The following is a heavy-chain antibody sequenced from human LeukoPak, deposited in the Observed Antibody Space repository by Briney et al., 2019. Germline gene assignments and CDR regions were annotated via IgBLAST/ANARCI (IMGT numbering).Heavy chain of an antibody. CDR2: ISSSSSYT. D-gene: IGHD6-19*01. V-gene: IGHV3-11*06. CDR3: ARVGVGSGWYFDY. CDR1: GFTFSDYY. Sequence: GGSLRLSRAASGFTFSDYYMSWIRQAPGKGLEWVSYISSSSSYTNYADSVKSRFTISRDNAKNSLYLQMNSLRAEDTAVYYCARVGVGSGWYFDYWGQGTLVTVSS. J-gene: IGHJ4*02.